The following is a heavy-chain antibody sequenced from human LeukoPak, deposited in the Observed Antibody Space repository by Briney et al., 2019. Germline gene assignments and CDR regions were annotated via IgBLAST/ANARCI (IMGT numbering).Heavy chain of an antibody. Sequence: GGSLRLSCAASGVTFSSYSMNWVRQAPGKGLEWISYISSGSGAIYYADSVKGRFTVSRDNAKNSLYLQMNSLRAEDTAVYYCARGFYSPNWFDPWGQGTLVTVSS. CDR1: GVTFSSYS. D-gene: IGHD2-21*01. CDR2: ISSGSGAI. CDR3: ARGFYSPNWFDP. V-gene: IGHV3-48*04. J-gene: IGHJ5*02.